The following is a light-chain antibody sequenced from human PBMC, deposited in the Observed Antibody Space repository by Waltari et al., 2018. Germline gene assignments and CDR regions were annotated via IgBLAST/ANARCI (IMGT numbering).Light chain of an antibody. J-gene: IGKJ1*01. CDR1: QSVNSW. CDR3: QQYDSYWT. Sequence: DIQMTQSPSTLSASVGDRVTITCRASQSVNSWVAWYQQKPRKAPKLLIFKASNLESGGPSRFGGSGSGTEFTLTISSLQPDDFATYHCQQYDSYWTFGQGTKVEIK. V-gene: IGKV1-5*03. CDR2: KAS.